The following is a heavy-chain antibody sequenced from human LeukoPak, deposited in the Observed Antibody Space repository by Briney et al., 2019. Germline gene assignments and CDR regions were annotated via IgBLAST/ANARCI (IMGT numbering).Heavy chain of an antibody. J-gene: IGHJ4*02. V-gene: IGHV4-59*01. D-gene: IGHD3-9*01. CDR1: GGSISSYY. CDR2: IYYSGST. Sequence: SETLSLTCTVPGGSISSYYWSWIRQPPGKGLEWIGYIYYSGSTNYNPSLKSRVTISVDTSKNQFSLKLSSVTAADTAMYYCARVIISDYDILTGFYYGPYYFDYWGQGTLVTVSS. CDR3: ARVIISDYDILTGFYYGPYYFDY.